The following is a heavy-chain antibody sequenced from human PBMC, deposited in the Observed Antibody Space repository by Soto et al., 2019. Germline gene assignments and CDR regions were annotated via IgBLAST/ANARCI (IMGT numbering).Heavy chain of an antibody. J-gene: IGHJ4*02. CDR1: GFSFSSYA. CDR3: AKGSFEYSASVDN. D-gene: IGHD5-12*01. V-gene: IGHV3-23*01. Sequence: EVQLLESGGGLVQPGGSLRLSCAASGFSFSSYAMVWVRQAPGKGLEWVSDISARGGSSYFADSVKGRFTISRDNSKNVLSLEMNSLRAEDTAIYFFAKGSFEYSASVDNWGQGTLVLVSS. CDR2: ISARGGSS.